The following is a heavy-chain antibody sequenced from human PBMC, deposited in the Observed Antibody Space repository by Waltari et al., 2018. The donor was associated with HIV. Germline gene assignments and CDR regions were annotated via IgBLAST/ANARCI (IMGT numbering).Heavy chain of an antibody. V-gene: IGHV1-8*01. CDR3: ARGIRRDCYWFDP. D-gene: IGHD2-21*02. Sequence: QVQLVQSGAEVKKPGASLKVSCKASGYPFTSYDINWVRTATGQGLEWMGWMNPNSGNTGYAQKFQGRVTMTRNTSISTAYMELSSLRSEDTAVYYCARGIRRDCYWFDPWGQGTLVTVSS. J-gene: IGHJ5*02. CDR1: GYPFTSYD. CDR2: MNPNSGNT.